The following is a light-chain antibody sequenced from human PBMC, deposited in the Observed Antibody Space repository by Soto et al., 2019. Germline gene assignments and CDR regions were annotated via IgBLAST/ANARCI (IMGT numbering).Light chain of an antibody. CDR1: QSVTGN. J-gene: IGKJ2*01. V-gene: IGKV3-15*01. CDR2: GAS. CDR3: QQYNDCPSYT. Sequence: EIVMTQSPATLSVSPGERATLSCRASQSVTGNLAWYQQKPGKVPRLLIYGASARATGVPTRFSGSGSGTEFALTISSLQSDDFARYFCQQYNDCPSYTFSQGTNLEIK.